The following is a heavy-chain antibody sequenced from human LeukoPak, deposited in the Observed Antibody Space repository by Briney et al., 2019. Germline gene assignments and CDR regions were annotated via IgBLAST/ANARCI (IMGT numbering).Heavy chain of an antibody. D-gene: IGHD2-15*01. CDR2: IYYSGST. CDR1: GGSISSSSYY. J-gene: IGHJ4*02. V-gene: IGHV4-39*07. CDR3: AREYCSGGSCYGYFDY. Sequence: PSETLSLTCTVSGGSISSSSYYWGWIRQPPGKGLEWIGSIYYSGSTYYNPSLKSRVTISVDTSKNQFSLKLSSVTAADTAVYYCAREYCSGGSCYGYFDYWGQGTLVTVSS.